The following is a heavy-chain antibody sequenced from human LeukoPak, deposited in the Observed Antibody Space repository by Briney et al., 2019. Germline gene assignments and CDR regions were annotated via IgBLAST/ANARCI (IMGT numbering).Heavy chain of an antibody. CDR3: ARHVASGSYPYYFDY. V-gene: IGHV4-4*07. Sequence: PSETLSLTCTVSGGSISSYYWSWIRQPAGKGLEWIGRIYTSGSTNYDPSLKSRVTMSVDTSKNQFSLKLSSVTAADTAVYYCARHVASGSYPYYFDYWGQGTLVTVSS. CDR1: GGSISSYY. J-gene: IGHJ4*02. CDR2: IYTSGST. D-gene: IGHD1-26*01.